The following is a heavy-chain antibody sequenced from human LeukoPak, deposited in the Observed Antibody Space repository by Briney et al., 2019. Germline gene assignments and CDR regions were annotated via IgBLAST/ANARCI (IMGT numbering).Heavy chain of an antibody. CDR3: ASLWGYCSGGSCYEGYYFDY. Sequence: ASVKVSCKASGYTFTSYGISWVRQAPGQGLEWMGWISAYNGNTNYAQKLQGRVTMTRDTSISTAYMELSRLRSDDTAVYYCASLWGYCSGGSCYEGYYFDYWGQGTLVTVSS. CDR2: ISAYNGNT. D-gene: IGHD2-15*01. J-gene: IGHJ4*02. V-gene: IGHV1-18*01. CDR1: GYTFTSYG.